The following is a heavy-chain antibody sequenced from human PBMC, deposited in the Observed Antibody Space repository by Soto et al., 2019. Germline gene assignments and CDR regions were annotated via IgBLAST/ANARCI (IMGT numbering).Heavy chain of an antibody. CDR3: TTGTIFGVVPPPPDY. V-gene: IGHV3-15*01. D-gene: IGHD3-3*01. CDR2: IKSKTDGGTT. Sequence: GSLRLSCAASGFTFSNAWMSWVRQAPGKGLEWVGRIKSKTDGGTTDYAAPVKGRFTISRDDSKNTLYLQMNSLKTGDTAVYYCTTGTIFGVVPPPPDYWGQGTLVTVSS. CDR1: GFTFSNAW. J-gene: IGHJ4*02.